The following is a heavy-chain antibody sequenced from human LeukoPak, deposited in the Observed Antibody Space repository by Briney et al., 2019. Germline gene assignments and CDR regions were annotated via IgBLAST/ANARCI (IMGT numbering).Heavy chain of an antibody. V-gene: IGHV4-61*02. CDR1: GGSISSGSYY. CDR2: ICTSGST. CDR3: ARQVVIALNWFDP. D-gene: IGHD2-21*01. Sequence: SETLSLTCTVSGGSISSGSYYWSWIRQPAGKGLEWIGRICTSGSTNYNPSLKSRVTISVDTSKNQFSLKLSSVTAADTAVYYCARQVVIALNWFDPWGQGTLVTVSS. J-gene: IGHJ5*02.